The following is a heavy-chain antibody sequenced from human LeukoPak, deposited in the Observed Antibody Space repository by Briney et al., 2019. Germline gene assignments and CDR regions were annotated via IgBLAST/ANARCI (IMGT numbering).Heavy chain of an antibody. CDR1: GFTFSSYG. J-gene: IGHJ4*02. D-gene: IGHD3-22*01. Sequence: GGSLRLSCAASGFTFSSYGMHWVRQAPGKGLEWVAVIWYDGSNKYYADSVKGRLTISRDNSKNTLYLQMNSLRAEDTAVYYCAREYYYDSSGVFDYWGQGTLVTVSS. CDR3: AREYYYDSSGVFDY. V-gene: IGHV3-33*01. CDR2: IWYDGSNK.